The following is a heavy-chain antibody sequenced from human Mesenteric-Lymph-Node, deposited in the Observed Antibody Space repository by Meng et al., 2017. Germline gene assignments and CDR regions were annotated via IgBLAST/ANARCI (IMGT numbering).Heavy chain of an antibody. CDR1: GYTFSVYY. V-gene: IGHV1-2*06. Sequence: ASVKVSCKASGYTFSVYYLHWVRQAPGQGLEWVGRLNPINGDTIYAQKFQGRVTITRDTSASTAYMELSSLRSEDTAVYYCAREGGYCSGGSCYHQDDAFDIWGQGTMVTVSS. J-gene: IGHJ3*02. CDR3: AREGGYCSGGSCYHQDDAFDI. D-gene: IGHD2-15*01. CDR2: LNPINGDT.